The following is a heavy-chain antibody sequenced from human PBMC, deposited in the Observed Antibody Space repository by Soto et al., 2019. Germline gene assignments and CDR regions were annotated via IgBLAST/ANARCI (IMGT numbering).Heavy chain of an antibody. D-gene: IGHD2-2*01. CDR1: GFTFSNYG. Sequence: VQLLESGGGLVQPGGSLRLSCAASGFTFSNYGMHWVRQAPGKGLEWVALVSYNGRKEYYADSVKGRFSISRDNSKNTLYVQMNTLRDEDTAVYYCAKDSLRGEVPAALNFDYWGRGTLVTVSS. CDR3: AKDSLRGEVPAALNFDY. V-gene: IGHV3-30*18. CDR2: VSYNGRKE. J-gene: IGHJ4*02.